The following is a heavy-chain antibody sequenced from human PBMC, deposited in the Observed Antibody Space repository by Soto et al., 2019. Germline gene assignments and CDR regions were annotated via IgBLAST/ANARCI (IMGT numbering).Heavy chain of an antibody. D-gene: IGHD1-26*01. CDR1: GGSIRSNNW. V-gene: IGHV4-4*02. Sequence: QVQLQESGPGLVKPSGTLSLTCAVSGGSIRSNNWWSWVRQPPGKGLEWIGEIFHSGSTNYNPSLKTRVTIAVDKSKNQFSLKLSSVTAADTAVYYCSRVFSGSYSDYWGKGTLVTVSS. CDR2: IFHSGST. CDR3: SRVFSGSYSDY. J-gene: IGHJ4*02.